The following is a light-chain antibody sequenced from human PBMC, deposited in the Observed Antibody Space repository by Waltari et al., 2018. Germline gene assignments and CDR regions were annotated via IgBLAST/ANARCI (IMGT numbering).Light chain of an antibody. CDR2: KTS. J-gene: IGKJ1*01. V-gene: IGKV1-5*03. CDR3: QEYKTYRT. Sequence: DIQMTQSPSTLSASVGERITITCRASQSIERWLAGYQQKPGKAPKLLIYKTSSLESGVASRFSGSGDGTEFTLTISSLQPDDLATYYCQEYKTYRTFGQGTKVEIK. CDR1: QSIERW.